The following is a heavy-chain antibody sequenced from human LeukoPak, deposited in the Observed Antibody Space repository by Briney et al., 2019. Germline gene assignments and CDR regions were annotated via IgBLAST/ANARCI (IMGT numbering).Heavy chain of an antibody. CDR2: IYPGDSDT. J-gene: IGHJ4*02. CDR1: GYSFTSYW. Sequence: GESLKISCKGSGYSFTSYWIGWVRQMPGKGLEGMGIIYPGDSDTRYSPSFQGQVTISADKSISTAYLQWSSLKASDTAMYYCARSLNYYDSSGYHDYWGQGTLVTVSS. D-gene: IGHD3-22*01. CDR3: ARSLNYYDSSGYHDY. V-gene: IGHV5-51*01.